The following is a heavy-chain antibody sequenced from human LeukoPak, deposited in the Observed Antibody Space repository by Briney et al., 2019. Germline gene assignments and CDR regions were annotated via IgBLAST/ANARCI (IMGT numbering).Heavy chain of an antibody. D-gene: IGHD3-9*01. J-gene: IGHJ4*02. CDR3: AKDPSAGILTGYYDY. CDR2: ISGSGGST. V-gene: IGHV3-23*01. CDR1: GFTFSSYA. Sequence: GGSLRLSCAASGFTFSSYAMSWVRQAPGKGLEWVSAISGSGGSTYYADSVKGRFTISRDNSKDTLYLQMNSLRAEDTAVYYCAKDPSAGILTGYYDYWGQGTLVTVSS.